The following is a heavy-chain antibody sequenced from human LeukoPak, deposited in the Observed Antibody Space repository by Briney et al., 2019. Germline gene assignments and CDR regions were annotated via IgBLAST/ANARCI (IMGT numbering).Heavy chain of an antibody. CDR2: INHSGST. Sequence: PGGSLRLSCAASGFTFSDYYMSWIRQPPGKGLEWIGEINHSGSTNYNPSLKSRVTISVDTSKNQFSLKLSSVTAADTAVYYCARQISSGWYTFDYWGQGTLVTASS. CDR1: GFTFSDYY. D-gene: IGHD6-19*01. CDR3: ARQISSGWYTFDY. J-gene: IGHJ4*02. V-gene: IGHV4-34*01.